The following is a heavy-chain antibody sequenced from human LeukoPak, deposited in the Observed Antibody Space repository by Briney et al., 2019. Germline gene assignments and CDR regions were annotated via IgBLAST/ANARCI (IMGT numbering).Heavy chain of an antibody. Sequence: GGSLRLSCAASGFTFTSYAMGWVRQAPGKGLEWVSSVSGSGDGTYYADSVKGRFTISRDNSKNTLYLQMNSLRAEDTAVYYCAKARVVGAPRSPDYWGQGTLVTVYS. CDR2: VSGSGDGT. V-gene: IGHV3-23*01. D-gene: IGHD1-26*01. J-gene: IGHJ4*02. CDR1: GFTFTSYA. CDR3: AKARVVGAPRSPDY.